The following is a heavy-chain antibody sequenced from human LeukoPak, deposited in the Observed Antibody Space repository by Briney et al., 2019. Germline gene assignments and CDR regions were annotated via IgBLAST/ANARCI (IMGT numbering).Heavy chain of an antibody. J-gene: IGHJ4*02. CDR2: INSDGSST. V-gene: IGHV3-74*01. CDR3: AKSLSSRGVIIPKTSRCFDY. CDR1: GFTFSSYW. Sequence: GGSLRLSCTVSGFTFSSYWMHWFRQAPGKGLVWVSRINSDGSSTNYADSVKGRFTISRDNAKNTLYLQMDTLRAEDTAVYYCAKSLSSRGVIIPKTSRCFDYWGQGTLVTVSS. D-gene: IGHD3-10*01.